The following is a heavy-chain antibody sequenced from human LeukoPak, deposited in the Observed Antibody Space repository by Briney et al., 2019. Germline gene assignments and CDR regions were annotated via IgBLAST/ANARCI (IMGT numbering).Heavy chain of an antibody. V-gene: IGHV4-39*01. J-gene: IGHJ6*02. Sequence: SETLSLTCIASGGSISSSRYYWGWIRQPPGKGLEWIGSMYQSGSTYYNPSLKSRVTISVDTSKNQFSLKLSSVTAADMALYYCARHAAPGVLYYGMDVWGQGTTVTVSS. CDR2: MYQSGST. D-gene: IGHD2-8*01. CDR1: GGSISSSRYY. CDR3: ARHAAPGVLYYGMDV.